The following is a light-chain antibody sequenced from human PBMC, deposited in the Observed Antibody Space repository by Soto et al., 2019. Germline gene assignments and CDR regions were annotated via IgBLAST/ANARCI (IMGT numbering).Light chain of an antibody. CDR1: GSNIGSNS. CDR3: AAWDDSLSGYV. J-gene: IGLJ1*01. CDR2: TNN. V-gene: IGLV1-47*02. Sequence: VLTQPPSASGTPGQRVTLSCSGSGSNIGSNSVSWYQQLPGTSPPLLIYTNNQRPSGVPDRFSGSKSGTSASLAISGLRSEDEADYYCAAWDDSLSGYVLGNGTKVT.